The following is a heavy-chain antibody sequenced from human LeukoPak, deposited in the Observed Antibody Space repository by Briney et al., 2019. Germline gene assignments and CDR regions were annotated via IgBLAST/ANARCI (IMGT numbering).Heavy chain of an antibody. J-gene: IGHJ6*02. CDR3: ARDWGAMDV. D-gene: IGHD3-16*01. Sequence: GGSLRLSCAASGFIFSRDSMNWVRQAPGKGLEWVANIKEDGSQKYYVDSVKGRFTISRDNAKNSLYLQMNSLRVEDTAVYHCARDWGAMDVWGQGTTVTVSS. CDR2: IKEDGSQK. V-gene: IGHV3-7*01. CDR1: GFIFSRDS.